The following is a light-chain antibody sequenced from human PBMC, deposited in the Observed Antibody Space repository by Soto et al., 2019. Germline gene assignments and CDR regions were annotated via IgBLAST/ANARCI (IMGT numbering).Light chain of an antibody. V-gene: IGKV3-11*01. CDR3: QQRSNWPPT. CDR1: QSVSSY. Sequence: EIVLTQSPATLSLSPGERATLSCRASQSVSSYLAWYQQKPGQAPRLLIYDASNRATGIPARFSGSGSGTDFTLTFSSLEPEEFAVYYCQQRSNWPPTFGGGTKVEIK. J-gene: IGKJ4*01. CDR2: DAS.